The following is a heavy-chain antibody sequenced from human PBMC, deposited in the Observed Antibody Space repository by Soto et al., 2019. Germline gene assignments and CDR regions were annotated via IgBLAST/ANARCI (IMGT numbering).Heavy chain of an antibody. D-gene: IGHD6-19*01. Sequence: QVQLVQSGADMKTPGSSVKVSCKTSGGSFRSYVLSWVRQAPGQGLEWMGGIIPMFGTPTYAQKFQDTVKITADESTSTTYMEFSSLTFEDTAVYYCTRVSPGNNRGWYAGGFVWGQGTAITVSS. V-gene: IGHV1-69*12. J-gene: IGHJ6*02. CDR1: GGSFRSYV. CDR2: IIPMFGTP. CDR3: TRVSPGNNRGWYAGGFV.